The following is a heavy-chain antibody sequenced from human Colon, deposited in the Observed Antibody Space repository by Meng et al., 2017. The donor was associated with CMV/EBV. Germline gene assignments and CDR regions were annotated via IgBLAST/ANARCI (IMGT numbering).Heavy chain of an antibody. Sequence: YAWNWTRQPPGKGLEWIGYIYLSGHTHYNPSLRSRVTLSLDTANDRFSLNLTSVTAADTAIYYCARANDFGRTGSPYYFDSWGHGALVTVSS. CDR2: IYLSGHT. J-gene: IGHJ4*01. CDR1: YA. D-gene: IGHD4/OR15-4a*01. V-gene: IGHV4-30-2*01. CDR3: ARANDFGRTGSPYYFDS.